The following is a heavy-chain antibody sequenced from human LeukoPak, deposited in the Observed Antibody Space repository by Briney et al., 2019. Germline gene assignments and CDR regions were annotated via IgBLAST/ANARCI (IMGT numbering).Heavy chain of an antibody. CDR2: ISGSGGST. D-gene: IGHD1-26*01. Sequence: RPGGSLRLSCAASGFTFSSYWMHWVRQAPGKGLEWVLAISGSGGSTYYTDSVEGRFTISRDNSKNTLSLQMNSLRAEDTAVYYCAKAMPDAVSGSYYALDYWGQGTLVTVSS. V-gene: IGHV3-23*01. CDR1: GFTFSSYW. J-gene: IGHJ4*02. CDR3: AKAMPDAVSGSYYALDY.